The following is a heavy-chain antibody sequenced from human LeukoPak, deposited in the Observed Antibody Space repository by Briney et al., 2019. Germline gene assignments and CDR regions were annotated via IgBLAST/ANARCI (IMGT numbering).Heavy chain of an antibody. V-gene: IGHV4-59*01. CDR3: AREKRDYDFWSGRWFDP. J-gene: IGHJ5*02. Sequence: SETLSLTCTVSGGSISSYYWSWIRQPPGKGLEGIGYIYYSGSTNYNPSLKSRVTISVDTSKNQFSLKLSSVTAADTAVYYCAREKRDYDFWSGRWFDPWGQGTLVTVSS. CDR2: IYYSGST. D-gene: IGHD3-3*01. CDR1: GGSISSYY.